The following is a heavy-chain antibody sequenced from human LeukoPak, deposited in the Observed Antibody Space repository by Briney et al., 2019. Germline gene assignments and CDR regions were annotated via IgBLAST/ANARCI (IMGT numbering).Heavy chain of an antibody. CDR2: ISGSGGST. CDR3: AKVGQQLVMEYYFDY. D-gene: IGHD6-13*01. V-gene: IGHV3-23*01. CDR1: GFTFSSYA. J-gene: IGHJ4*02. Sequence: GGSLRLSCAASGFTFSSYAMSWVRQAPGKGLERVSAISGSGGSTYYADSVKGRFTISRDNSKNTLYLQMNSLRAKDTAVYYCAKVGQQLVMEYYFDYWGQGTLVTVSS.